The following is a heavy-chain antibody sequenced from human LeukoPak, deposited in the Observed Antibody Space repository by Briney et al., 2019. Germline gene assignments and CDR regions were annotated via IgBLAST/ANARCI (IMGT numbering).Heavy chain of an antibody. J-gene: IGHJ4*02. Sequence: ASVRVSCKASVYLFVNYGISWLRQAPGQGLECMGWISPYSGNTDYAQKLQGRVTMTTDTFTTTAYMELRSLRFDDTAVYYCARTSGVSVAGSPYYFDFWGQGTLISVSS. CDR3: ARTSGVSVAGSPYYFDF. D-gene: IGHD6-19*01. CDR2: ISPYSGNT. CDR1: VYLFVNYG. V-gene: IGHV1-18*01.